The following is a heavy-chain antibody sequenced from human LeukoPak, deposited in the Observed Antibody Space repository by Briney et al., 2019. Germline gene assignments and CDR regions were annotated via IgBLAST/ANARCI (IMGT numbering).Heavy chain of an antibody. J-gene: IGHJ5*02. CDR1: GFTVSSNY. Sequence: GGSLRLSCAASGFTVSSNYMSWVRQAPGKGLEWVSVIYSGGSTYYADSVKGRFTISRDNSKNTLYLQMNSLRAEDTAVYYCARVLWFGYHPSGANPQKNWFDPWGQGTLVTVSS. D-gene: IGHD3-10*01. CDR3: ARVLWFGYHPSGANPQKNWFDP. V-gene: IGHV3-66*02. CDR2: IYSGGST.